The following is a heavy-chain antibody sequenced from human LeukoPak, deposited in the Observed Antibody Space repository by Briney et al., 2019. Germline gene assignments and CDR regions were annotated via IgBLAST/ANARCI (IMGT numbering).Heavy chain of an antibody. CDR1: GFTFSYYW. V-gene: IGHV3-30*18. Sequence: GGSLRLSCAASGFTFSYYWMHWVRQAPGKGLEWVAVISYDGSNKYYADSVKGRFTISRDNSKNTLYLQMNSLRAEDTAVYYCAKDGSNLAYYFDYWGQGTLVTVSS. D-gene: IGHD4-11*01. CDR3: AKDGSNLAYYFDY. CDR2: ISYDGSNK. J-gene: IGHJ4*02.